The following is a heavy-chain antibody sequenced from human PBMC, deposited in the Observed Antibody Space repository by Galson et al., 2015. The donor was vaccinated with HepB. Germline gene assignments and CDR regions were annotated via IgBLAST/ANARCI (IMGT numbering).Heavy chain of an antibody. CDR1: GGSISSYY. J-gene: IGHJ4*02. V-gene: IGHV4-59*01. Sequence: SETLSLTCTVSGGSISSYYWSWIRQPPGKGLEWIGYIYYSGSTNYNPSLKSRVTISVDTSKNQFSLKLSSVTAANTAVYYCARTDYSNYGGGQVDYWGQGTLVTVSS. CDR3: ARTDYSNYGGGQVDY. D-gene: IGHD4-11*01. CDR2: IYYSGST.